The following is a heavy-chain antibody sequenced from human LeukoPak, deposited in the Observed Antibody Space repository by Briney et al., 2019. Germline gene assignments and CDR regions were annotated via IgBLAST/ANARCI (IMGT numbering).Heavy chain of an antibody. CDR2: INHRGVA. CDR3: ARGAVSGRFRDYFYSMDV. Sequence: SETLSLTCAVYGGSFSGHYWNWIRQPPGKGLQWIGEINHRGVANYNPSLKSRVSISEDTSKNQFSLTVNSVTAADTALYFCARGAVSGRFRDYFYSMDVWGKGTTVTVSS. D-gene: IGHD2-15*01. J-gene: IGHJ6*03. CDR1: GGSFSGHY. V-gene: IGHV4-34*01.